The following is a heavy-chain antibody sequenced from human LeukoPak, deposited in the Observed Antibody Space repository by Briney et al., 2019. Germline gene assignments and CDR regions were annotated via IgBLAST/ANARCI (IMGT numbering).Heavy chain of an antibody. V-gene: IGHV4-34*01. CDR1: GGSFSGYY. CDR2: INHSGST. CDR3: ASDRGGNSAHPAFDI. J-gene: IGHJ3*02. D-gene: IGHD4-23*01. Sequence: SETLSLPCAVYGGSFSGYYWSWIRQPPGKGLEWIGEINHSGSTNYNPSLKSRVTMSVDTSKNQFSLKLSSVTAADTAVYYRASDRGGNSAHPAFDIWGQGTMVTVSS.